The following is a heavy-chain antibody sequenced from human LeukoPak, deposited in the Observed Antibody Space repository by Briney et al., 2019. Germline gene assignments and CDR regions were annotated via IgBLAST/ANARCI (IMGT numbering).Heavy chain of an antibody. J-gene: IGHJ4*02. CDR2: LSSDGSYD. Sequence: GESLRLSCSASGFTFSIYAMHWVRQTPDRGLEWVGFLSSDGSYDQYRESVRGRFSISRDNSKNTLYLGMNSLTVDDTGVYYCAREGTYPDFWSGYFEYWGQGTLAIVSS. CDR3: AREGTYPDFWSGYFEY. V-gene: IGHV3-30*04. D-gene: IGHD3-3*01. CDR1: GFTFSIYA.